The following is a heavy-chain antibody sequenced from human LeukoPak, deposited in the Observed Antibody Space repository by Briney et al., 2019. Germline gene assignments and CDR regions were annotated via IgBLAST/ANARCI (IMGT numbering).Heavy chain of an antibody. CDR1: GGSISSYY. CDR2: IYYSGST. CDR3: AALSGTSIFGVVIRGSHAFDI. J-gene: IGHJ3*02. Sequence: SETLSLTCTVSGGSISSYYWSWIRQPPGKGLEWIGYIYYSGSTNYNPSLKSRVTISVDTSKNQFSLKLSSVTAADTAVHYCAALSGTSIFGVVIRGSHAFDIWGQGTMVTVSS. V-gene: IGHV4-59*01. D-gene: IGHD3-3*01.